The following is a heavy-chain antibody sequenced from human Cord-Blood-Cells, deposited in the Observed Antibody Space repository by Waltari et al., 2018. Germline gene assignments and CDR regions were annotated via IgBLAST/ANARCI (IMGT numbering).Heavy chain of an antibody. CDR1: GFTFSSYA. CDR2: ISYDGSNK. J-gene: IGHJ2*01. CDR3: ARNDGYNYYWYFDL. V-gene: IGHV3-30-3*01. Sequence: QVQLVESGGGVVQPGRSLRLSCAASGFTFSSYAMHWVRQAPGKGLEWVAVISYDGSNKYYADSVKGRFTISRDNSKNTLYLQMNSLRAEDTAVYYCARNDGYNYYWYFDLWGRGTLVTVSS. D-gene: IGHD5-12*01.